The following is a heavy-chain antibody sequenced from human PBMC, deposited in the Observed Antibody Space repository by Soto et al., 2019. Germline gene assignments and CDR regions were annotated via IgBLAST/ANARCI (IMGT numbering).Heavy chain of an antibody. V-gene: IGHV1-3*01. CDR1: GYTFTSYY. D-gene: IGHD6-13*01. CDR2: INAGNGNT. CDR3: ASKSSSWATDAFDI. Sequence: ASVKVSCKASGYTFTSYYMHWVRQAPGQGLEWMGWINAGNGNTKYSQKFQGRVTITRDTSASTAYMELSSLRSEDTAVYYCASKSSSWATDAFDIWGQGTMVTVSS. J-gene: IGHJ3*02.